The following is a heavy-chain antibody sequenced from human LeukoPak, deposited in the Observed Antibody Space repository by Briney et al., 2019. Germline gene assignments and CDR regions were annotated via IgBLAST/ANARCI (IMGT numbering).Heavy chain of an antibody. J-gene: IGHJ4*02. Sequence: PSQTLSLTCTVSGSSISSGSYYWSWIRQPAGKGLEWIGRIYTSGSTNYNPSLKSRVTISVDASKNQFSLKLSSVTAADTAVYYCARGPDNWNSFFDYWGQGTLVTVSS. CDR1: GSSISSGSYY. CDR3: ARGPDNWNSFFDY. D-gene: IGHD1-20*01. CDR2: IYTSGST. V-gene: IGHV4-61*02.